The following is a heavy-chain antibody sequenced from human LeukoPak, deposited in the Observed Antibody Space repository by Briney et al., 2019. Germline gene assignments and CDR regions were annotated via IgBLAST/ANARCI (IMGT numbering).Heavy chain of an antibody. J-gene: IGHJ4*02. CDR1: GGSISGHF. CDR3: ARGGASSRYFGD. V-gene: IGHV4-59*11. CDR2: VSYSGDT. D-gene: IGHD1-26*01. Sequence: PWETLSLTCTVSGGSISGHFWSWIRQPPGKGLEWIGFVSYSGDTNYSPSFNGRVTISLDTSKSQFTLNVNSVTAAATAVYFCARGGASSRYFGDWGQGTLVTVSS.